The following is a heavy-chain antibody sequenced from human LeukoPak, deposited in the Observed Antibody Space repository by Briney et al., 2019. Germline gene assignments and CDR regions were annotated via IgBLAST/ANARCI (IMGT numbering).Heavy chain of an antibody. V-gene: IGHV1-18*01. J-gene: IGHJ4*02. CDR2: ISAYNGNT. CDR3: ARGYSGSYVRY. CDR1: GYTFPRYG. Sequence: ASVKLSCKASGYTFPRYGIRWVRQAPGQGLEWMGWISAYNGNTNYAQKLQGRVTMTTDTSTSTAYMELRSLRSDDTAVYYCARGYSGSYVRYWGQGTLVTVSS. D-gene: IGHD1-26*01.